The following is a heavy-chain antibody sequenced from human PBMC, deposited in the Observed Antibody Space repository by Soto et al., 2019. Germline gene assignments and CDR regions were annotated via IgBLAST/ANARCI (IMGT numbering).Heavy chain of an antibody. CDR3: ARISETSPDY. Sequence: GGSVRLSCAASGFTFSSYAMIWVRQAPGKGLEWVSAIGGGGDWTYYAASVKGRFTISRDNSKNTVYQQMNSLRAEDTAVYYCARISETSPDYWGQGTLVTVSS. CDR1: GFTFSSYA. J-gene: IGHJ4*02. CDR2: IGGGGDWT. V-gene: IGHV3-23*01.